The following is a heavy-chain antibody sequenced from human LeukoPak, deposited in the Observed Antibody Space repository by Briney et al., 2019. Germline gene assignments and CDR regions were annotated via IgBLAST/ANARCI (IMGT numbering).Heavy chain of an antibody. Sequence: GASVKVSCKASGYTFTSYDINWVRQATGQGLEWMGWMNPNSGNTGYAQKFQCRVTITRNTSISTAYMELSSLRSEDTAVYYCARSGFWSGYDDLDYWGQGTLVTVSS. CDR3: ARSGFWSGYDDLDY. J-gene: IGHJ4*02. V-gene: IGHV1-8*03. D-gene: IGHD3-3*01. CDR2: MNPNSGNT. CDR1: GYTFTSYD.